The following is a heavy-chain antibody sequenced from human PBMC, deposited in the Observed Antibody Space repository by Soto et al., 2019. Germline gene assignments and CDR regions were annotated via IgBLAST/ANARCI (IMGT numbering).Heavy chain of an antibody. V-gene: IGHV3-48*01. CDR2: IGSSSVTI. CDR1: GFTLSNYV. Sequence: GVSLRLSCAASGFTLSNYVMNWVRQAPGKGLEWISCIGSSSVTIFHADSVKGRFTISRDSAKNSLYLQMNSLRAEDTAMYYCARVPSSGWPYIFDYWGLGTLVTVSS. J-gene: IGHJ4*02. CDR3: ARVPSSGWPYIFDY. D-gene: IGHD6-19*01.